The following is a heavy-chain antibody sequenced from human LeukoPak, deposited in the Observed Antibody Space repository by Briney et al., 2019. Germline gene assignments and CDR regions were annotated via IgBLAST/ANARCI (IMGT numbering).Heavy chain of an antibody. J-gene: IGHJ4*02. CDR3: ARDLGVEDTAMVNFDY. D-gene: IGHD5-18*01. Sequence: GGSLRLSCAASGLTFSSYWMHWVRQAPGKGLVWVSRIKSDGITTYYADSVKGRFTISRDNAKNSLYLQMNSLRAEDTAVYYCARDLGVEDTAMVNFDYWGQGTLVTVSS. CDR1: GLTFSSYW. V-gene: IGHV3-74*01. CDR2: IKSDGITT.